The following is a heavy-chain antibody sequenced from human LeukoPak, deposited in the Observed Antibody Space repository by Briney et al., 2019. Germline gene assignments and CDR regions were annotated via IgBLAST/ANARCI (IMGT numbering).Heavy chain of an antibody. D-gene: IGHD5-12*01. CDR1: GDSINTKSYY. CDR2: VYYTGNT. Sequence: SETLSLTCTVSGDSINTKSYYWDWIRQPPGKGLEYIGSVYYTGNTYYNPSLKSRVTISVDTSKNQFSLKLSSVTAADTAVYYCARHHRGYSGYDSEPHYYFDYWGQGTLVTVSS. J-gene: IGHJ4*02. CDR3: ARHHRGYSGYDSEPHYYFDY. V-gene: IGHV4-39*01.